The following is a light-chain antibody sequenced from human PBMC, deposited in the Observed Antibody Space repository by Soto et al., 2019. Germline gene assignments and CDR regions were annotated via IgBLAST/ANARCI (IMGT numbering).Light chain of an antibody. V-gene: IGKV1-33*01. CDR3: QQFDNLPCT. CDR1: QDINNY. CDR2: DSS. Sequence: DIQMTQSPSSLSASVGDRVTIICQASQDINNYLNWYQQKPGKAPKLLIYDSSNLEIGVPSRFSGSGYGTRFSFTISSLQPEDIATDYCQQFDNLPCTFGQGTRLESK. J-gene: IGKJ5*01.